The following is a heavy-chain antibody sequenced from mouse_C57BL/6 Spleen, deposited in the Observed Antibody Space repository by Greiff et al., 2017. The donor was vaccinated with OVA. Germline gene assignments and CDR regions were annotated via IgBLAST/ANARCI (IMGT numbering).Heavy chain of an antibody. D-gene: IGHD2-4*01. J-gene: IGHJ2*01. CDR3: ARGGLHLDY. CDR1: GFTFSSYA. CDR2: ISDGGSYT. V-gene: IGHV5-4*03. Sequence: EVMLVESGGGLVKPGGSLKLSCAASGFTFSSYAMAWVRQTPEKRLEWVATISDGGSYTYYPNNVKGRFTISRDNAKNNLYLQMSHLKSEDTAMYYGARGGLHLDYWGQGTTLKVSS.